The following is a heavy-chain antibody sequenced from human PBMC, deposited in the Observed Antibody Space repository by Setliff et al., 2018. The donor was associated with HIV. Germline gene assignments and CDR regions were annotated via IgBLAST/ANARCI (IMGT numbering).Heavy chain of an antibody. D-gene: IGHD3-22*01. V-gene: IGHV4-4*07. CDR3: ARERRWLQHHYYYMDV. CDR1: GVSIDSHY. CDR2: IHLSGKS. Sequence: SETLSLTCNISGVSIDSHYWSWIRQPAGKELEWIGRIHLSGKSNYNPPLKSRITLSVDKSKNQFSLQLKSMTVADTAKYYCARERRWLQHHYYYMDVWGNGTTVTVSS. J-gene: IGHJ6*03.